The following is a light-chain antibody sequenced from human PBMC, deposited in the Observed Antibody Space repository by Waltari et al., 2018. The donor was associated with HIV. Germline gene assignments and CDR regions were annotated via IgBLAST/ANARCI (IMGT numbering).Light chain of an antibody. CDR2: STT. Sequence: DIQMTQSPSPLSASIGDRVTITCRASQNINNNLNWFQQKQGKAPKILIYSTTALQTGVPSRFSGSGSGTDFTLTISSLQPEDFATYYCQQSYSTPLTFGPGTKLDI. V-gene: IGKV1-39*01. CDR1: QNINNN. CDR3: QQSYSTPLT. J-gene: IGKJ3*01.